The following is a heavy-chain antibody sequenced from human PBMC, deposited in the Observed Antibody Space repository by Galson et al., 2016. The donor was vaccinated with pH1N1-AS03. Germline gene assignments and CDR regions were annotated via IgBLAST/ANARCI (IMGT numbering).Heavy chain of an antibody. Sequence: SLRLSCAASGFTLSGYGMHWVRQAPGKGPEWVAFIQYDESYKNYADSVKGRFSISRDISKNTLYLQMNSLRVEATAMFYCVKESPKEAGDYWGRGVMVTVSS. V-gene: IGHV3-30*02. J-gene: IGHJ4*02. CDR2: IQYDESYK. CDR1: GFTLSGYG. CDR3: VKESPKEAGDY.